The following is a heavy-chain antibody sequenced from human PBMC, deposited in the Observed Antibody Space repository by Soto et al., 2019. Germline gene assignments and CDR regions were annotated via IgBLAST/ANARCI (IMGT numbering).Heavy chain of an antibody. Sequence: QLQLQESGPGLVMPSETLSLTCTVSGGSISSIDYYWGWIRQPPGKGLEWVGTIFYSGNTYYNPSLKSRVTISVDTSKTQFSLKLTSVTAADTAVYYCARLRRDLDISEFAFDIWGQWTMVSVSS. D-gene: IGHD2-2*03. V-gene: IGHV4-39*01. CDR3: ARLRRDLDISEFAFDI. CDR2: IFYSGNT. J-gene: IGHJ3*02. CDR1: GGSISSIDYY.